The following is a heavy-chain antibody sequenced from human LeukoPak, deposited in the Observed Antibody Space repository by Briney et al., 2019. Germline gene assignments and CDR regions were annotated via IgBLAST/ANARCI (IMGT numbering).Heavy chain of an antibody. CDR2: ISYDANNK. J-gene: IGHJ6*02. CDR3: ARDYYGSGTYYHGMDV. Sequence: PGGSLRLSCAASGFTFGSYIMQWVRQAPGKGLEWVTVISYDANNKYYADSVKGRFTISRDNSKNTLYLQMNSLRAEDTAVYYCARDYYGSGTYYHGMDVWGQGTTVTVSS. V-gene: IGHV3-30*19. CDR1: GFTFGSYI. D-gene: IGHD3-10*01.